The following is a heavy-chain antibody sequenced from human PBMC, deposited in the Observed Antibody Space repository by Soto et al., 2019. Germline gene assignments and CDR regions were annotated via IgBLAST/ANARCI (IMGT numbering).Heavy chain of an antibody. CDR1: GYTFTSYY. Sequence: GASVKVSCKASGYTFTSYYMHWVRQAPGQGPEWMGIINPSGGSTSYAQKFQGRVTMTRDTSTSTVYMELSSLRSEDTAVYYCARDSNYDILTGYFLSEVTDYNWFDPWGQGTLVTVSS. CDR2: INPSGGST. CDR3: ARDSNYDILTGYFLSEVTDYNWFDP. V-gene: IGHV1-46*01. J-gene: IGHJ5*02. D-gene: IGHD3-9*01.